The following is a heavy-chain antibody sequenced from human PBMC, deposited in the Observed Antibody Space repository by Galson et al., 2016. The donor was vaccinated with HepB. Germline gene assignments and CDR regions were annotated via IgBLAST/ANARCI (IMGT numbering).Heavy chain of an antibody. D-gene: IGHD6-19*01. J-gene: IGHJ4*02. CDR1: GGSISSSNW. Sequence: LSLTCAVSGGSISSSNWWSWVRQPPGKGLEWIGEIYHSGSTNYNPSLKSRVTISVDKSENQFSLKLTSVTAADTAMYFCALSDGAVAGMFASWGQGILVTVSS. V-gene: IGHV4-4*01. CDR2: IYHSGST. CDR3: ALSDGAVAGMFAS.